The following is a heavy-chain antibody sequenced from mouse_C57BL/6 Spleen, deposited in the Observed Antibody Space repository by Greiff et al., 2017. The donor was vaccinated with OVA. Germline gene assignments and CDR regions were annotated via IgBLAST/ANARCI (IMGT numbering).Heavy chain of an antibody. D-gene: IGHD2-4*01. V-gene: IGHV1-50*01. CDR3: ARLGRLRRPSWFAY. Sequence: VQLQQPGAELVKPGASVKLSCKASGYTFTSYWMQWVKQRPGQGLEWIGEIDPSDSYTNYNQKFKGKATLTVDTSSSTAYMQLSSLTSADSAVYYCARLGRLRRPSWFAYWGQGTLVTVSA. CDR1: GYTFTSYW. CDR2: IDPSDSYT. J-gene: IGHJ3*01.